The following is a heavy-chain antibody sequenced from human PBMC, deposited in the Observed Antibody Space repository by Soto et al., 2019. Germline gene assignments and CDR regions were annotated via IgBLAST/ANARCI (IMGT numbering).Heavy chain of an antibody. Sequence: EVQLVETGGGFIQPGGSLRLSCAASGFTVSSNFMSWVRQAPGKGLEWVSVIYNYGDTYYADSVEGRFAISRDNSKNTLYLQMNSLRAEDTAVYYCALQLRFTTDKFDHWGRGTLVTVSS. CDR2: IYNYGDT. CDR3: ALQLRFTTDKFDH. V-gene: IGHV3-53*02. D-gene: IGHD2-21*01. CDR1: GFTVSSNF. J-gene: IGHJ4*02.